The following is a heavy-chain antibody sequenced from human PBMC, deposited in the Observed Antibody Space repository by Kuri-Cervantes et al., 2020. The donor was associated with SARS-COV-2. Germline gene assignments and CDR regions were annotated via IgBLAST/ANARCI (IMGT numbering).Heavy chain of an antibody. CDR1: RFSFSSYT. D-gene: IGHD1-7*01. CDR2: ISYDGSNK. V-gene: IGHV3-30-3*01. Sequence: GESLKISCAASRFSFSSYTLHWVRQAPGKGLECVAVISYDGSNKYYADSVKGRFTISRDNSKNTLYLQMNSLRAEDTAVYYCAKDMRGTRTYFDYWGQGTLVTVSS. J-gene: IGHJ4*02. CDR3: AKDMRGTRTYFDY.